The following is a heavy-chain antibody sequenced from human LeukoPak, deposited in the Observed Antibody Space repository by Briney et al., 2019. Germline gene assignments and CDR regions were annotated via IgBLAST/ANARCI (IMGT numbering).Heavy chain of an antibody. V-gene: IGHV1-46*01. CDR2: INLSGGST. J-gene: IGHJ4*02. CDR3: ARRRVDTAMVASDDLIDY. Sequence: ASVKVSCKASGYTFTSYYMHWVRQAPGQGLEWMGIINLSGGSTSYAQKFQGRVTMTGDTSTSTVYMELSSLRSEDTAVYYCARRRVDTAMVASDDLIDYWGQGTLVTVSS. CDR1: GYTFTSYY. D-gene: IGHD5-18*01.